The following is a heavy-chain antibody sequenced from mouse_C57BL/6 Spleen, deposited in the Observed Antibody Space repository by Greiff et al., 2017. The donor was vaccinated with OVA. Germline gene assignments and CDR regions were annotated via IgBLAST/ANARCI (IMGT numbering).Heavy chain of an antibody. CDR2: ISYDGSN. V-gene: IGHV3-6*01. D-gene: IGHD1-1*01. J-gene: IGHJ4*01. Sequence: EVQLQESGPGLVKPSQSLSLTCSVTGYSITSGYYWNWIRQFPGNKLEWMGYISYDGSNNYNPSLKNRISITRDTSKNQFFLKLNSVTTEDTATYYCARARDYYGSFYAMDYWGQGTSVTVSS. CDR1: GYSITSGYY. CDR3: ARARDYYGSFYAMDY.